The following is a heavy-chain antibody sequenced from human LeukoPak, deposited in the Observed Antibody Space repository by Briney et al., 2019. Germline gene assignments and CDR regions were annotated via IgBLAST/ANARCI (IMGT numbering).Heavy chain of an antibody. CDR1: GLTFSSSA. Sequence: PGRSLRLSRAASGLTFSSSAMHWVRPAPGKGMEWVAVISYDGSNKYYAASVKGRYTISRDNSKNTLYLQMNSLRAEDTAEYYCARDRIQEWLPPGRCDYWGQGTLVTVSS. CDR3: ARDRIQEWLPPGRCDY. V-gene: IGHV3-30*04. CDR2: ISYDGSNK. D-gene: IGHD5-24*01. J-gene: IGHJ4*02.